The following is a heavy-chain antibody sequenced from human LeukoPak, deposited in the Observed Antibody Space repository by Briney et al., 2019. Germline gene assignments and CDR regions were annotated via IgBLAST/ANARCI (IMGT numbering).Heavy chain of an antibody. V-gene: IGHV1-69*04. CDR1: GGTFSRYA. CDR3: AREFTREKPGIAAAGRGIWFDP. Sequence: ASVKVSCKASGGTFSRYAISWVRQAPGQGLEWMGRIIPILGIANYAKKFQGRVTITADKSTSTAYMELSSLRSEDTAVYYCAREFTREKPGIAAAGRGIWFDPWGQGTLVTVSS. J-gene: IGHJ5*02. D-gene: IGHD6-13*01. CDR2: IIPILGIA.